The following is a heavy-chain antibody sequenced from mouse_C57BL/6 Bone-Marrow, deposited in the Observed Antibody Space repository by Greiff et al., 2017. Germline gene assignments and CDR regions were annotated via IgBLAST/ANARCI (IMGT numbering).Heavy chain of an antibody. CDR1: GFNIKDDY. D-gene: IGHD1-1*01. CDR3: TTGITTVVAKKTY. Sequence: EVQLQQSGAELVRPGASVKLSCTASGFNIKDDYMHWVKQRPEQGLEWIGWIDPENGDTEYASKFQGKATITADTSSNTAYLQLSSLPSEDTAVYYCTTGITTVVAKKTYWGQGTTLTVSS. V-gene: IGHV14-4*01. J-gene: IGHJ2*01. CDR2: IDPENGDT.